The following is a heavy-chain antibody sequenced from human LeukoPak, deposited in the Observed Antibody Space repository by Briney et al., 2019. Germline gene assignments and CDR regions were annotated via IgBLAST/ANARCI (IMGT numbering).Heavy chain of an antibody. CDR3: SSRFYGSGNF. V-gene: IGHV3-48*04. D-gene: IGHD3-10*01. Sequence: GGSLRLSCAASGITFNTYSMNWVRQAPGKGLGWISYISSSGSAIYYADSVKGRFTISRDNAKNSLYLQMNSLRAEDTAVYYCSSRFYGSGNFWGQGTMVTVSS. J-gene: IGHJ3*01. CDR1: GITFNTYS. CDR2: ISSSGSAI.